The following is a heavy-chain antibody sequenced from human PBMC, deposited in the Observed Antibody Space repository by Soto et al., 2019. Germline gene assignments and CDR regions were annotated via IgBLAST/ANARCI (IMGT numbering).Heavy chain of an antibody. CDR2: ISYDGSNK. Sequence: GXLRLSCAASGFTFSSYAMHWVRQAPGKGLEWVAVISYDGSNKYYADSVKGRFTISRDNSKNTLYLQMNSLRAEDTAVYYCARDRGYYYYYGMDAWGQGSTVTVSS. V-gene: IGHV3-30-3*01. J-gene: IGHJ6*02. CDR1: GFTFSSYA. CDR3: ARDRGYYYYYGMDA.